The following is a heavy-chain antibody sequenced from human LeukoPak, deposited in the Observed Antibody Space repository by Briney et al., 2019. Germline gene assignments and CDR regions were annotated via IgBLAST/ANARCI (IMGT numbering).Heavy chain of an antibody. CDR1: GASFSSGDQY. CDR3: SRGLDSRKLGY. J-gene: IGHJ4*02. CDR2: IHPSGTL. V-gene: IGHV4-31*03. D-gene: IGHD3-22*01. Sequence: PSQTLSLTCTVFGASFSSGDQYWNWIRQSPGKGLEWIGSIHPSGTLYSNPSLESRVTMSMDTSKNQFSLNLNSVTAADTAVYFCSRGLDSRKLGYWGQGTLVTVSS.